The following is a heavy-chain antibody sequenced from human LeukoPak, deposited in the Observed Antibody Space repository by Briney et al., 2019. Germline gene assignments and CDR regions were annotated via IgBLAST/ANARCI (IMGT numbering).Heavy chain of an antibody. V-gene: IGHV4-61*02. D-gene: IGHD6-19*01. CDR3: ARVRAAGAFDI. CDR2: IYTSGST. CDR1: GGSISSGSYY. J-gene: IGHJ3*02. Sequence: PSQTLSLTCTVSGGSISSGSYYWSWIRQPAGKGLEWIGRIYTSGSTNYNPSLKSRVTISVDTSKNQFSLKLSSVTAADTALYYCARVRAAGAFDIWGRGTMVTVSS.